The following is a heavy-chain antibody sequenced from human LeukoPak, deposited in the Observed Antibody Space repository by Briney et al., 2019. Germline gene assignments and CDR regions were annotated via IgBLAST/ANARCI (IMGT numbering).Heavy chain of an antibody. CDR3: ARENPIWFGDEHYFDY. CDR2: ISYDGSNK. V-gene: IGHV3-30-3*01. D-gene: IGHD3-10*01. CDR1: GFTFSSYA. Sequence: GGSLRLSCAASGFTFSSYAMHWVRQAPGKGLEWVAVISYDGSNKYYADSVKGRFTISRDNSKNTLYLQMNSLRAEDTAVYYCARENPIWFGDEHYFDYWGQGTLVTVSS. J-gene: IGHJ4*02.